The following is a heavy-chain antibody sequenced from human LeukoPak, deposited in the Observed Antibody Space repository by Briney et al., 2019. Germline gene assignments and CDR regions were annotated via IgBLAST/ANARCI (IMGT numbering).Heavy chain of an antibody. CDR3: ARGGRFCSPYSCSYNWFDP. V-gene: IGHV3-33*01. J-gene: IGHJ5*02. D-gene: IGHD2-15*01. CDR2: IWYDGSNK. Sequence: PGRSLRLSCAASGFTFSSYGMHWVRQAPGKGLEWVAVIWYDGSNKYYADSVKGRFTISRDNSKNTLYLQMNSLRAEDTAVYYCARGGRFCSPYSCSYNWFDPWGQGTLVTVSS. CDR1: GFTFSSYG.